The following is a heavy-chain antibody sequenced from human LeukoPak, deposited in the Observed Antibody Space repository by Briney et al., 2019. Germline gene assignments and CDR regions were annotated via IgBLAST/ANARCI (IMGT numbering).Heavy chain of an antibody. D-gene: IGHD3-16*02. CDR1: GGSISSSNW. J-gene: IGHJ4*02. Sequence: SETLSLTCAVSGGSISSSNWWSWVRQPPGKGLEWIGEIYHSGSTNYNPSLKSRVTISVDTSKNQFSLKLSSVTAADTAVYYCARQMITFGGVIALFDYWGQGTLVTVSS. CDR2: IYHSGST. V-gene: IGHV4-4*02. CDR3: ARQMITFGGVIALFDY.